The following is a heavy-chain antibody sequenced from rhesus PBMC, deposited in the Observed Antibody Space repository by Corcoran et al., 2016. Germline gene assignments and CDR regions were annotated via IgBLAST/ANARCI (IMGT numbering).Heavy chain of an antibody. CDR2: ISGSSGST. V-gene: IGHV4-99*01. CDR3: ARQYSTAVSN. CDR1: GSSISSGYS. J-gene: IGHJ4*01. D-gene: IGHD4-29*01. Sequence: QVQLPESGPGLVKPSETLPLTCAVSGSSISSGYSWGWSRTPPGKGLEYIGYISGSSGSTYYNPSLESRVTISKDTSKNQFSLKVSSVTAADTAVYYCARQYSTAVSNWGQGVLVTVSS.